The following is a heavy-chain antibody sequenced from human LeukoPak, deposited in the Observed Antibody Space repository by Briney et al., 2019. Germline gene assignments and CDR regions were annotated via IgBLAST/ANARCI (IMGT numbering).Heavy chain of an antibody. J-gene: IGHJ6*02. V-gene: IGHV4-59*01. CDR2: IYYSGST. Sequence: SETLSLTCTVSGGSISSYYWSWIRQPPGKGLEWIGYIYYSGSTNYNPSLKSRVTISVDTSKKQFSLKLSSVTAADTAVYYCARVLWFGESAQDYYGMDVWGQGTTVTASS. D-gene: IGHD3-10*01. CDR1: GGSISSYY. CDR3: ARVLWFGESAQDYYGMDV.